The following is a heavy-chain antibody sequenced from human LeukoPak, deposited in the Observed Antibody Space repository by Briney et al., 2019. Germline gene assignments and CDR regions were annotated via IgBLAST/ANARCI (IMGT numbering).Heavy chain of an antibody. V-gene: IGHV4-39*01. Sequence: PSETLSLTCSVSGDSVSRSDSYWDWIRQPPGKGLEWIGTIYYSGRTYYSPSLKSRVTMSVDPSNNQFSLTLRPVTAADTAVYYCGRRRYYDGSGYLEWGQGTLLSVSS. CDR1: GDSVSRSDSY. CDR2: IYYSGRT. CDR3: GRRRYYDGSGYLE. J-gene: IGHJ1*01. D-gene: IGHD3-22*01.